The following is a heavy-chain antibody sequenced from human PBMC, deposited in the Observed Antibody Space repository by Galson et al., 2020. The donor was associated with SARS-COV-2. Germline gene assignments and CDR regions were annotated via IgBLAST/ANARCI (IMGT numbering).Heavy chain of an antibody. J-gene: IGHJ3*02. CDR1: GFTFSSYE. CDR3: AREPGYGDYEQGGLDI. CDR2: ISSSRSTI. V-gene: IGHV3-48*03. D-gene: IGHD5-12*01. Sequence: TGGSLRLSCAASGFTFSSYEMNWVRQAPGKGLEWVSYISSSRSTIYYADSAKGRFTISRDNAKNSLYLQMNSLRAEDTAVYYCAREPGYGDYEQGGLDIWGQGTMVTVSS.